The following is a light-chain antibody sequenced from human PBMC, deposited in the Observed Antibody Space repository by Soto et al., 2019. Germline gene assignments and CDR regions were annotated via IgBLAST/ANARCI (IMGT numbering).Light chain of an antibody. CDR1: SSNIGAGYD. CDR2: GNS. Sequence: QYVLTQPPSVSGAPGQRVTIYCTGSSSNIGAGYDVHWYQQLPGTAPKLLIHGNSNRPSGVPDLFSGSKSGTSASLAITGLQAEDEADYYCQSYDSSLSGWVFGGGTKLTVL. J-gene: IGLJ3*02. CDR3: QSYDSSLSGWV. V-gene: IGLV1-40*01.